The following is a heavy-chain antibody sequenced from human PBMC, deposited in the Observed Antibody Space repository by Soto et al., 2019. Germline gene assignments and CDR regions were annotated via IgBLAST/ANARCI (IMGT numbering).Heavy chain of an antibody. J-gene: IGHJ5*02. CDR2: IIPIFGTA. CDR3: ERSYDFWSGYYWWFEP. CDR1: GGTFSSYA. Sequence: SVKVSCKASGGTFSSYAISWVRQAPGQGLEWMGGIIPIFGTANYAQKFQGRVTITADESTSTAYVELSSLRSEDTAVYYCERSYDFWSGYYWWFEPWGQGTLVTVSS. D-gene: IGHD3-3*01. V-gene: IGHV1-69*13.